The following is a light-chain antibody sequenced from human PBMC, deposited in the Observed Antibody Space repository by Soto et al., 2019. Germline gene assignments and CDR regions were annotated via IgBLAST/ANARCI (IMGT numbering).Light chain of an antibody. Sequence: QSVLTQPPSLSGTPGQRVTISCSGSTSNIAGNTVHWYQHLPETAPKLLIYIDDQRPSGVPDRFSGSKSGTSASLAITGLQAEDEADYYCQSYDSSLSGWVFGGGTKVTVL. V-gene: IGLV1-44*01. CDR1: TSNIAGNT. CDR3: QSYDSSLSGWV. J-gene: IGLJ3*02. CDR2: IDD.